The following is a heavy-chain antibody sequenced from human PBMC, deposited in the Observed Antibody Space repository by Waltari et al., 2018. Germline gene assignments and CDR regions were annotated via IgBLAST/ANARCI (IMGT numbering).Heavy chain of an antibody. CDR2: ISSSDSTI. Sequence: QVQLVESGGGLVKPGGSLRLSCAASGFTFRDYYMRWIRQAPGKGLEWVSYISSSDSTIYYADSVKGRFTISRDNAKNSLYLQMNSLRAEDTAVYYCARSVDIVADFDYWGQGALVTVSS. CDR3: ARSVDIVADFDY. D-gene: IGHD5-12*01. CDR1: GFTFRDYY. V-gene: IGHV3-11*04. J-gene: IGHJ4*02.